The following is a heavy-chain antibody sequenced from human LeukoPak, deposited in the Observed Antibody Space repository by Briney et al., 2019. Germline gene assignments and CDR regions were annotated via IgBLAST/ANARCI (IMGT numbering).Heavy chain of an antibody. V-gene: IGHV3-21*01. CDR2: IGSSTNYI. J-gene: IGHJ4*02. Sequence: GGSLRLSCAVSGFSFRTYSMSWVRQAPGKGLEWVSSIGSSTNYIYYADSVKGRFTISRDNAKNSLFLQMNSLRADDTAIYYCARDARVLRYFDWADYWGQGTLVTVSS. CDR3: ARDARVLRYFDWADY. D-gene: IGHD3-9*01. CDR1: GFSFRTYS.